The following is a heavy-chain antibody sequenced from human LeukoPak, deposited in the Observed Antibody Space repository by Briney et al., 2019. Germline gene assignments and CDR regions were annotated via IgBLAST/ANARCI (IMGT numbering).Heavy chain of an antibody. CDR1: GFRLSTYW. Sequence: PGGSLRLSCAASGFRLSTYWMTWVRQAPGKGLEWVANIKQDGSHKNYVDSVEGRFTISRDNAKNSLYLQMNSLRAEDTAVYYCATDKGYYASGFFDNWGQGALVSVSS. D-gene: IGHD3-10*01. J-gene: IGHJ4*02. CDR3: ATDKGYYASGFFDN. CDR2: IKQDGSHK. V-gene: IGHV3-7*03.